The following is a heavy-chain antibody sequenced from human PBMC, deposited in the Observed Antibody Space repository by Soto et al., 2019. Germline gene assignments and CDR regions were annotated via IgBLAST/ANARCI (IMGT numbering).Heavy chain of an antibody. CDR1: GFTFSSYE. V-gene: IGHV3-48*03. CDR2: ISSSGSTI. Sequence: GWSLRLSCAASGFTFSSYEMNWVRQAPGKGLEWVSYISSSGSTIYYADSVKGRFTISRDNAKNSLYLQMNSLRAEDTAVYYCARDEGGYYYYGMDVWGQGTTVTVSS. J-gene: IGHJ6*02. CDR3: ARDEGGYYYYGMDV. D-gene: IGHD1-26*01.